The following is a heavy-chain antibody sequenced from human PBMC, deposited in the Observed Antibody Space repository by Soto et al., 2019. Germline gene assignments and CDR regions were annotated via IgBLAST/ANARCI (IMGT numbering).Heavy chain of an antibody. CDR3: ARGYCSSTSCYWGWFDP. CDR1: GYSFTSYW. V-gene: IGHV5-51*01. D-gene: IGHD2-2*01. CDR2: IYPGDSDT. J-gene: IGHJ5*02. Sequence: GESLKISCKGSGYSFTSYWIGWVRQMPGKGLEWMGIIYPGDSDTRYSPSFQGQVTISAVKSISTAYLQWSSLKASDPAMYYCARGYCSSTSCYWGWFDPWGQGTLVTVSS.